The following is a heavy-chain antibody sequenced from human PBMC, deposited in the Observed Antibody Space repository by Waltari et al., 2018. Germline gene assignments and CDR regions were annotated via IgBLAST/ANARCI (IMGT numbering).Heavy chain of an antibody. J-gene: IGHJ4*02. Sequence: EVQLVESGGGLVQPGGSLRLSCAASGFTFSSSWMSWVRQDPGKGLEWVANIKQDGSEKYYVDSVKGRFTISRDNAKNSLYLQMNSLRAEDTAVYYCARPVEGYWGQGTLVTVSS. CDR3: ARPVEGY. D-gene: IGHD6-19*01. CDR1: GFTFSSSW. CDR2: IKQDGSEK. V-gene: IGHV3-7*01.